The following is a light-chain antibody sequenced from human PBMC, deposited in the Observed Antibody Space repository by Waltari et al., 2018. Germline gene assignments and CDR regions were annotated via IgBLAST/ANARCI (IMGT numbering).Light chain of an antibody. Sequence: LMTQSPDSLAVSLGERATINCKSNRTLLYRYDNRNYLAWYQQKPGQPPKRLISWASTRNSGVPDRFSGGGSATDFTLTISSLQAEDAAIYYCQQYYKTPRTFGQGTKVEV. J-gene: IGKJ1*01. V-gene: IGKV4-1*01. CDR2: WAS. CDR3: QQYYKTPRT. CDR1: RTLLYRYDNRNY.